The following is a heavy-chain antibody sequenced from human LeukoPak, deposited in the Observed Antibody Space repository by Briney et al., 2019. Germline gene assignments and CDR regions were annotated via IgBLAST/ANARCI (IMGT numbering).Heavy chain of an antibody. D-gene: IGHD2-15*01. Sequence: ASVKVSCKASGYTFTSYGISWVRQAPGQGLEWMGWISAYNGNTNYAQKLQGRVTMTTDTSTSTAYMELRSLRSDDTAVYYCARGDCSCGSCSSFDYWGQGTLVTVSS. J-gene: IGHJ4*02. CDR1: GYTFTSYG. CDR3: ARGDCSCGSCSSFDY. V-gene: IGHV1-18*01. CDR2: ISAYNGNT.